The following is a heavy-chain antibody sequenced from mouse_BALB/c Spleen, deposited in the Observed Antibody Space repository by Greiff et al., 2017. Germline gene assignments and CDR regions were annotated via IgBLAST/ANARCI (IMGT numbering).Heavy chain of an antibody. Sequence: VQLQESGAELVRPGSSVKISCKASGYAFSSYWMNWVKQRPGQGLEWIGQIYPGDGDTNYNGKFKGKATLTADKSSSTAYMQLSSLTSEDSAVYFCARSRGSSPYYAMDYWGQGTSVTVSS. CDR2: IYPGDGDT. CDR1: GYAFSSYW. CDR3: ARSRGSSPYYAMDY. V-gene: IGHV1-80*01. J-gene: IGHJ4*01. D-gene: IGHD1-1*01.